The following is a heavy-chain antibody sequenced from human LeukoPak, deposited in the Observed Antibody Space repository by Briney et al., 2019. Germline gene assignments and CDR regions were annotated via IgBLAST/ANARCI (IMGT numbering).Heavy chain of an antibody. CDR2: IKQDGSEK. J-gene: IGHJ4*02. Sequence: GGSLRLSCAASGFTFSSYWMSWVRQAPGKGLEGVANIKQDGSEKYYVDSVKGRFTISRDNAKNSLYLQMNSLRAEDTAVYYCARDLRDGSGSYTDYWGQGTLVTVSS. CDR1: GFTFSSYW. D-gene: IGHD3-10*01. V-gene: IGHV3-7*01. CDR3: ARDLRDGSGSYTDY.